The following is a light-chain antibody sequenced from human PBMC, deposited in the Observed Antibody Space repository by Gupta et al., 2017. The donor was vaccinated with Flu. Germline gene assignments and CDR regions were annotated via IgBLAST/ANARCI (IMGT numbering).Light chain of an antibody. CDR1: SSNIGTNA. CDR3: AAWDDSLNGHYV. J-gene: IGLJ1*01. V-gene: IGLV1-44*01. Sequence: VTISCSGSSSNIGTNAVHWYQQVPGTAPKLLIYDNNQRPSGVPDRFSGSKSGTSASLAISGLQSEDEADYYCAAWDDSLNGHYVFGTGTEVTVL. CDR2: DNN.